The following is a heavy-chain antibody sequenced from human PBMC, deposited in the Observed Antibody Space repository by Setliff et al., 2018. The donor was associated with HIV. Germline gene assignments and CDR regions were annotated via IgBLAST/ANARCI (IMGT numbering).Heavy chain of an antibody. D-gene: IGHD3-22*01. V-gene: IGHV4-4*07. CDR1: GGSISSYY. J-gene: IGHJ6*02. CDR2: IYTSGST. Sequence: PSETLSLTCTVSGGSISSYYWSWIRQPAGKGLEWIGRIYTSGSTNYNPSLKSRVTMSVDTSKNQFSLKLSSVTAADTAVYYCARLRYYYDSSGYYYGYYGMDVWGQGTTVTVSS. CDR3: ARLRYYYDSSGYYYGYYGMDV.